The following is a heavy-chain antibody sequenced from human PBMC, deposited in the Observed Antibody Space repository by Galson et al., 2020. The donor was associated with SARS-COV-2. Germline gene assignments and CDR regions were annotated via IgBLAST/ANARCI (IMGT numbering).Heavy chain of an antibody. CDR3: ARWGMAVAGYFFDY. D-gene: IGHD6-19*01. V-gene: IGHV5-51*01. CDR1: GYDFATYW. J-gene: IGHJ4*02. CDR2: IYPGDSDT. Sequence: GESLKISCEASGYDFATYWIGWVRQMPGKGLEWMGIIYPGDSDTRFSPSFQGQVTMSVDKFIHTAYLQWSGLEASDTAIYYCARWGMAVAGYFFDYWGQGTLVTVSS.